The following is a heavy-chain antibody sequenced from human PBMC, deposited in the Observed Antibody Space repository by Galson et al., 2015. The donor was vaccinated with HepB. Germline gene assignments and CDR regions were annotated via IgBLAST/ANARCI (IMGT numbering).Heavy chain of an antibody. CDR1: GFTFSSYG. Sequence: SLRLSCAASGFTFSSYGMHWVRQAPGKGLEWVAVISYDGSNKYYADSVKGRFTISRDNSKNTLYLQMNSLRAEDTAVYYCARERKRYCSSTSCGPPFDYWGQGTLVTVSS. CDR2: ISYDGSNK. J-gene: IGHJ4*02. V-gene: IGHV3-30*03. D-gene: IGHD2-2*01. CDR3: ARERKRYCSSTSCGPPFDY.